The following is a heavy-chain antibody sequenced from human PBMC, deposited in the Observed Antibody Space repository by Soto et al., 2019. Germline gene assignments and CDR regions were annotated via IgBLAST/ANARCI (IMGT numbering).Heavy chain of an antibody. CDR1: GGSFSGYY. CDR3: ARIFYYYDSSGYRYPDEFDY. Sequence: SETLSLTCAVYGGSFSGYYWSWIRQPPGKGLEWIGEINHSGSTNYNPSLKSRVTISVDTSKNQFSLKLSSVTAADTAVYYCARIFYYYDSSGYRYPDEFDYWGQGTLVTVSS. V-gene: IGHV4-34*01. D-gene: IGHD3-22*01. CDR2: INHSGST. J-gene: IGHJ4*02.